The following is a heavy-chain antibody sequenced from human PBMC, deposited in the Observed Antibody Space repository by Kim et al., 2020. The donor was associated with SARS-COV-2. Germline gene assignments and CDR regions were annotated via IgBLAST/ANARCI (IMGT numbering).Heavy chain of an antibody. V-gene: IGHV3-23*01. D-gene: IGHD1-1*01. CDR1: GFTFSSDA. J-gene: IGHJ4*02. CDR2: ISGSGGST. Sequence: GGSLRLSCAASGFTFSSDAMSWVRQAPGKGLDGVSAISGSGGSTYYADSVKGRFTISRDNSKNTLYLQMNSLRAEDTAAYYCAKERLERPGYWGQGTLVT. CDR3: AKERLERPGY.